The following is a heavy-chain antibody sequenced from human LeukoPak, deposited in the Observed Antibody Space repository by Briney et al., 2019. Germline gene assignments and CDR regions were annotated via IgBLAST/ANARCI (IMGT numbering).Heavy chain of an antibody. CDR2: VYSSGRP. CDR3: ARIIVVVPAAKEIDY. Sequence: SQTLSLTCTVSGGSISNDDSYWSWVRQPPGGGLEWIGYVYSSGRPYYNPSLKSRVTISVDTSKNQFSLKLSSVTAADTAVYYCARIIVVVPAAKEIDYWGQGTLVTVSS. CDR1: GGSISNDDSY. J-gene: IGHJ4*02. V-gene: IGHV4-30-4*01. D-gene: IGHD2-2*01.